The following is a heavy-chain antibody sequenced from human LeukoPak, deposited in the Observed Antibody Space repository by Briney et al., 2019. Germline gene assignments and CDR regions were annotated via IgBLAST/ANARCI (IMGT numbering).Heavy chain of an antibody. CDR1: GFTVSSNY. J-gene: IGHJ4*02. CDR3: ARDYYDSSGYYSYDY. Sequence: GGSLRLSCAASGFTVSSNYMSWVRQASGKGLEWVSVIYSGGSTYYADSVKGRFTISRDNSKNTLYLQMNSLRAEDTAVYYCARDYYDSSGYYSYDYWGQGTLVTVSS. CDR2: IYSGGST. V-gene: IGHV3-53*01. D-gene: IGHD3-22*01.